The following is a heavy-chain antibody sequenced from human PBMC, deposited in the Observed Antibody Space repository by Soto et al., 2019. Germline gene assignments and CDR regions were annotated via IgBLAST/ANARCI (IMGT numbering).Heavy chain of an antibody. Sequence: ASVKVSCKASGGTFSSYAISWVRQAPGQGLEWMGGIIPIFGTANYAQKFQGRVTITADESTSTAYMELSSLRSEDTAVYYCARYPYDSSGYYHYYYYGMDVWGQGTTVTVSS. CDR1: GGTFSSYA. J-gene: IGHJ6*02. CDR3: ARYPYDSSGYYHYYYYGMDV. D-gene: IGHD3-22*01. CDR2: IIPIFGTA. V-gene: IGHV1-69*13.